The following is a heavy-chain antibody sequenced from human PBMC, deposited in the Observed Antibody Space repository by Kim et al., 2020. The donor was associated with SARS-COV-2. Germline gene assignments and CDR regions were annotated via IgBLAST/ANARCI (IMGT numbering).Heavy chain of an antibody. CDR1: GDSFRSSAYY. D-gene: IGHD7-27*01. CDR3: ARLFPFESNWGHVADY. CDR2: IYYSGRT. Sequence: SETLSLTCTVSGDSFRSSAYYWGWMRQPPGKGLEWIGSIYYSGRTYYNPSLNHRVTISVDTYKNQFSLRLGSATAADTAVYYCARLFPFESNWGHVADYWGQGTRVTVSS. J-gene: IGHJ4*02. V-gene: IGHV4-39*01.